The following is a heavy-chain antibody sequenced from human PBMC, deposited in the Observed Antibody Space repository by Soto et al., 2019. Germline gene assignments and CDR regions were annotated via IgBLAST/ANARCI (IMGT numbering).Heavy chain of an antibody. CDR1: GGSISSYY. V-gene: IGHV4-59*01. J-gene: IGHJ3*02. CDR2: IYYSGST. CDR3: ARVLPGLEMADAFDI. Sequence: PSETLSLTCTVSGGSISSYYWSWIRQPPGKGLEWIGYIYYSGSTNYNPSLKSRVTISVDTSKNQFSLKLSSVTAADTAVYYCARVLPGLEMADAFDIWGQGTMVTVS.